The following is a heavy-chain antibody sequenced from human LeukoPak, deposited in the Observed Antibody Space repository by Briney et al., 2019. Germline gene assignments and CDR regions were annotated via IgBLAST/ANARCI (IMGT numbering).Heavy chain of an antibody. V-gene: IGHV3-43*01. CDR2: ISWDGGST. J-gene: IGHJ4*02. Sequence: GSLRLSCAASGFTFDDYTMHWVRQAPGKGLEWVSLISWDGGSTYYADSVKGRFTISRDNSKNSLYLQMNSLTAEDTAVYYCARAGGGSSLLRFDYWGQGTLATVSS. CDR3: ARAGGGSSLLRFDY. CDR1: GFTFDDYT. D-gene: IGHD6-6*01.